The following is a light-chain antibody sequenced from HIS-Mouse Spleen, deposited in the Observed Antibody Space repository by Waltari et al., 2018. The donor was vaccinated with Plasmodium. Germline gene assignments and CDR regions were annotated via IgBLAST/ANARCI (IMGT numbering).Light chain of an antibody. CDR2: AAS. Sequence: IQMTQSPSSLSASVGDRVTITCRASQSISNYLNWYQQKPGKAPKFLIYAASTLQSGVPSRFSGSGSVTDFTLTSSSLQPEDFATYYCQQSYSTWTFGQGTKVEIK. V-gene: IGKV1-39*01. J-gene: IGKJ1*01. CDR1: QSISNY. CDR3: QQSYSTWT.